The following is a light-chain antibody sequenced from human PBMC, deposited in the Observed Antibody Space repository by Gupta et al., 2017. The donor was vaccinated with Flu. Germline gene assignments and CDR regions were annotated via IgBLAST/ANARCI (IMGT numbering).Light chain of an antibody. CDR1: QSVNSN. CDR3: QQYNNRPPVT. V-gene: IGKV3-15*01. J-gene: IGKJ4*01. CDR2: GAS. Sequence: EIMMTQSPAILSVSPGERATLSCRASQSVNSNLAWYQQKPGQAPRLLIYGASTRATDIPARFSGSGSGTEFTLTISSLQSEDLAVYYCQQYNNRPPVTFGGGTKVEIK.